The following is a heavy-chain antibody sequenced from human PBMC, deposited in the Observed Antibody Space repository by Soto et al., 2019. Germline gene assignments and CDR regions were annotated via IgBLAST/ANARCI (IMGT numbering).Heavy chain of an antibody. V-gene: IGHV4-30-4*01. Sequence: QVQLQESGPGLVKPSQTLSLTCTVSGGSISSGDYYWSWIRQPPGKGLEWIGYIYYSGSTYYNPSLKSRVTISVDTSKIQFSLKLSSVTAADTAVYYCARAGGRYYYDSRGLPDYWGQGTLVTVSS. CDR3: ARAGGRYYYDSRGLPDY. CDR1: GGSISSGDYY. D-gene: IGHD3-22*01. CDR2: IYYSGST. J-gene: IGHJ4*02.